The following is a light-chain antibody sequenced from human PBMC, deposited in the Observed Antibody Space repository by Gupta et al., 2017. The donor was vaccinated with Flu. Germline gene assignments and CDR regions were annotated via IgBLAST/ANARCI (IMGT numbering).Light chain of an antibody. J-gene: IGLJ3*02. Sequence: TYCTGTSSDVGSNNYVFWYQQPPCQAPKLMIYGVSNRPSVVSNRFSGSKSVNTASLTISGLQAEDEADYYCNSFTTSSTYWVFGGGTKLTVL. CDR1: SSDVGSNNY. CDR2: GVS. CDR3: NSFTTSSTYWV. V-gene: IGLV2-14*01.